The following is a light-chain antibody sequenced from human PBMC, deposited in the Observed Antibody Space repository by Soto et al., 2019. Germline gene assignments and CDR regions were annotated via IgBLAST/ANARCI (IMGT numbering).Light chain of an antibody. CDR1: SSNIGSNT. Sequence: QSVLTQPPSASGTPGQRVTISCSGSSSNIGSNTVNWYQQLRGTAPKLLIYTNQRPSGVPDRFSGSKSGTSASLAISGLQSEDEADYYCASWDDSLNGYVFGTGTKLTVL. CDR3: ASWDDSLNGYV. J-gene: IGLJ1*01. V-gene: IGLV1-44*01. CDR2: TN.